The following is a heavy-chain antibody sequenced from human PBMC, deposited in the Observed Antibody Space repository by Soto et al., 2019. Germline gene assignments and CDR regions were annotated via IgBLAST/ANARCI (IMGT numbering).Heavy chain of an antibody. D-gene: IGHD6-19*01. CDR3: TAVAGTNYYYGMDV. CDR2: INPSGGST. CDR1: GYTFTSYY. J-gene: IGHJ6*02. Sequence: ASVKVSCKASGYTFTSYYMHWVRQAPGQGLEWMGIINPSGGSTSYAQKFQGRVTMTRDTSTSTVYMELSSLRSEGTAVYYCTAVAGTNYYYGMDVWGQGTTVTVSS. V-gene: IGHV1-46*01.